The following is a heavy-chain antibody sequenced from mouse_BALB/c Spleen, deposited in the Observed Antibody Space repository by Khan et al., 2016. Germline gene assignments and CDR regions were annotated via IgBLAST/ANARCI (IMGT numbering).Heavy chain of an antibody. Sequence: EVELVESGGGLVQPRGSLKLSCAASGFTFNTFAMHWVCQAPGKGLEWIARIRSRSNNYATYYADSVKDRFTISRDDSQSMLYLQMNNLKTEESAMYYCVRESYDGYFSWFAYWGQGTLVTVSA. CDR1: GFTFNTFA. CDR3: VRESYDGYFSWFAY. V-gene: IGHV10-3*03. J-gene: IGHJ3*01. CDR2: IRSRSNNYAT. D-gene: IGHD2-3*01.